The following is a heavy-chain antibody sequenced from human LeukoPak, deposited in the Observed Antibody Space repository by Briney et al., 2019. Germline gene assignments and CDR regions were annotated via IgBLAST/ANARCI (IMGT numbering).Heavy chain of an antibody. J-gene: IGHJ3*02. Sequence: GGSLGLSCAASGFTFSDYYMSWIRQAPGKGLEWVSYISSSGSTIYYADSVKGRFTISRDNAKNSLYLQMNSLRAEDTAVYYCARDGMDYYYDSSDAFYIWVQGTMVTVSS. CDR1: GFTFSDYY. CDR3: ARDGMDYYYDSSDAFYI. V-gene: IGHV3-11*01. CDR2: ISSSGSTI. D-gene: IGHD3-22*01.